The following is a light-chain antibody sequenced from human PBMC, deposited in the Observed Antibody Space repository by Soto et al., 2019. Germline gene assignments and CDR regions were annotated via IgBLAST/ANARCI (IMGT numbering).Light chain of an antibody. CDR1: ALPKQY. CDR2: KDS. J-gene: IGLJ2*01. Sequence: SSELTQPPSVSVSPGQTARITCSGDALPKQYAYWYQQKPGQAPVPVIYKDSERPAGIPERFSGSSSGTTVTLTISGVQAEDEADYYCQSADSSGTYVVFGGGTKLTVL. V-gene: IGLV3-25*03. CDR3: QSADSSGTYVV.